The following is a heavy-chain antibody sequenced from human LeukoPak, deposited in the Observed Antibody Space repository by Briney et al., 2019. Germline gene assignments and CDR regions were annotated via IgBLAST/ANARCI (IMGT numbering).Heavy chain of an antibody. CDR2: IYHSGST. Sequence: PSETLSLTCTVSGGSISSGGYYWSWIRQPPGKGLEWIGYIYHSGSTYYNPSLKSRVTISVDRSKNQFSLKLSSVTAADTAVYYCARAPKQWLVPPCMDVWGQGTTVTVSS. J-gene: IGHJ6*02. V-gene: IGHV4-30-2*01. CDR3: ARAPKQWLVPPCMDV. D-gene: IGHD6-19*01. CDR1: GGSISSGGYY.